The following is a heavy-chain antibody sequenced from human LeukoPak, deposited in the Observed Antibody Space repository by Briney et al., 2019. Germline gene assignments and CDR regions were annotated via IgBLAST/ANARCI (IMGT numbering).Heavy chain of an antibody. CDR1: GFIFRSYA. V-gene: IGHV3-30*09. CDR2: ISYDEKNK. D-gene: IGHD5-24*01. Sequence: GGSLRLSCAASGFIFRSYAIHWVRQAQGQGLEGVAVISYDEKNKYYADSVKGRFAISRDNSKNTLSLQMNSLRAEDTAVYYCARGRDGNNYYSFDYWGQGTLVTVSS. CDR3: ARGRDGNNYYSFDY. J-gene: IGHJ4*02.